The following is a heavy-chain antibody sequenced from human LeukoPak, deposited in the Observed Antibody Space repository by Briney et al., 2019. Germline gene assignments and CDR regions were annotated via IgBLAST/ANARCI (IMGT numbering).Heavy chain of an antibody. D-gene: IGHD2-2*01. V-gene: IGHV1-8*01. CDR2: MNPNSGNT. CDR3: ARRGSTGGYYYYGMDV. CDR1: GYTFTSYD. J-gene: IGHJ6*02. Sequence: ASVKVSCKASGYTFTSYDINWVRQATGQGLEWMGWMNPNSGNTGYAQKFQGRVTMTRNTSISTAYMELSSLRSEDTAVYYCARRGSTGGYYYYGMDVWGQGTTVTVSS.